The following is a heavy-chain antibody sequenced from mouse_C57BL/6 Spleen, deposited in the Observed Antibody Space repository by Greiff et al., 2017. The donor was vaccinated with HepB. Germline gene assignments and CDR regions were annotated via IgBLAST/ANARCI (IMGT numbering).Heavy chain of an antibody. D-gene: IGHD4-1*02. Sequence: EVKLMESGGGLVKPGGSLKLSCAASGFTFSSYAMSWVRQTPEKRLEWVATISDGGSYTYYPDNVKGRFTISRDNAKNNLYLQMSHLKSEDTAMYYCARDPATGSYYFDYWGQGTTLTVSS. CDR2: ISDGGSYT. CDR3: ARDPATGSYYFDY. J-gene: IGHJ2*01. V-gene: IGHV5-4*01. CDR1: GFTFSSYA.